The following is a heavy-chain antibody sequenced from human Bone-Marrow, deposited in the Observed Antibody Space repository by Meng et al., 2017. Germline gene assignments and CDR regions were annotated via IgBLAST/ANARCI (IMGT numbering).Heavy chain of an antibody. J-gene: IGHJ4*02. CDR1: GGSFSDYY. CDR3: ARGPTTMAHDFDY. D-gene: IGHD4-11*01. V-gene: IGHV4-34*01. Sequence: HVQQQQWGAGLLKPSETLSLTCVVSGGSFSDYYWSWIRQPPGKGLEWIGEINHSGSTNYNPSLESRATISVDTSQNNLSLKLSSVTAADSAVYYCARGPTTMAHDFDYWGQGTLVTVAS. CDR2: INHSGST.